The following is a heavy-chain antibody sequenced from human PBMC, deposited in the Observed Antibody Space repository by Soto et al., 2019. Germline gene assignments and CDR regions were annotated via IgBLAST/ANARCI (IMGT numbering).Heavy chain of an antibody. CDR2: ISGSGRST. J-gene: IGHJ6*02. D-gene: IGHD2-15*01. CDR3: ARDPPSEKLQPDFGMDV. CDR1: GFTFSTFA. V-gene: IGHV3-23*01. Sequence: EVQLLESGGGLVQPGGSLRLSCAASGFTFSTFAMSWVCQVPGKGLEWVSLISGSGRSTDYADSVKGRFIISRDNSKNTVSLQMNSLRAGDSAVYYCARDPPSEKLQPDFGMDVWGQGTTVTVAS.